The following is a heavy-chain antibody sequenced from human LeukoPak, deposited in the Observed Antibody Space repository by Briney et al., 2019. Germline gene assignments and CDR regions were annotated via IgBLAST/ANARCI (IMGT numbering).Heavy chain of an antibody. CDR3: ARDPPASDDTVPHWFDP. CDR2: ISSSGSTI. V-gene: IGHV3-11*01. J-gene: IGHJ5*02. Sequence: GGSLRLSCAASGFTFSDYYMSWIRQAPGKGLEWVSYISSSGSTIYYADSVKGRFTISRDNAKNSLYLQMNSLRAEDTAVYYCARDPPASDDTVPHWFDPWGQGTLVTVSS. CDR1: GFTFSDYY. D-gene: IGHD1-1*01.